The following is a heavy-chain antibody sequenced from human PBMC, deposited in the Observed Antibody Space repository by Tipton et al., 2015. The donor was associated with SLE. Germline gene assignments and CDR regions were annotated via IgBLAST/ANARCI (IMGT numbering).Heavy chain of an antibody. J-gene: IGHJ4*02. Sequence: TLSLTCTVSGYSISSGYYWGWIRQPPGKGLEWIGSIFHSGSTYYNPSLKSRVTISVNTSKDQFSLKLSSGTAADTAVYYCAGWYGPVVSWGQGTPVTVSS. D-gene: IGHD6-13*01. CDR2: IFHSGST. CDR3: AGWYGPVVS. V-gene: IGHV4-38-2*02. CDR1: GYSISSGYY.